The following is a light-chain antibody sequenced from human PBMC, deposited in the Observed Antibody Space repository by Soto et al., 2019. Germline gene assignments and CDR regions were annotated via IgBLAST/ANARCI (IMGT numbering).Light chain of an antibody. J-gene: IGLJ1*01. CDR1: NSNIGANFD. CDR2: GNA. V-gene: IGLV1-40*01. CDR3: QSYDNSLSALV. Sequence: QSVVTQPPSVSGAPGQRVTISCTGSNSNIGANFDVHWYQQLPGTAPKLLIYGNANRPSGVPDRFSASKSGTSASLAITGLQDEDEADYFCQSYDNSLSALVFGTGTKLTVL.